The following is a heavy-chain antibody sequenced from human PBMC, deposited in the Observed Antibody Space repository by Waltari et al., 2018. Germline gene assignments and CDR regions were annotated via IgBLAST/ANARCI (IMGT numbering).Heavy chain of an antibody. D-gene: IGHD6-6*01. CDR3: EVSSSSFGNY. CDR1: GFTFSNYV. V-gene: IGHV3-23*01. J-gene: IGHJ4*02. Sequence: EVKLLQSGGDLVQPGGSLRLSCAASGFTFSNYVMDWVRQAPGGGLEWVSSSSGSGDSVDSADSVKGRFTTSRDNSKNIMYLQMNSLRVEDTALYYCEVSSSSFGNYWGQGALVTVSS. CDR2: SSGSGDSV.